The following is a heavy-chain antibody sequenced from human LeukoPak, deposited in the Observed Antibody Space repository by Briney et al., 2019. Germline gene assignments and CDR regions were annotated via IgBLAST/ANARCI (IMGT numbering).Heavy chain of an antibody. CDR1: GFTFDDYA. CDR2: ISWNSGSI. J-gene: IGHJ5*02. V-gene: IGHV3-9*01. CDR3: AKDTSYYYGSGSMVFDP. Sequence: GRSLRLSCAASGFTFDDYAMHWVRQAPGKGLEWVSGISWNSGSIGYADSVKGRFTISRDNAKNSLYLQMNSLRAEDTALYYCAKDTSYYYGSGSMVFDPWGQGTLVTVSS. D-gene: IGHD3-10*01.